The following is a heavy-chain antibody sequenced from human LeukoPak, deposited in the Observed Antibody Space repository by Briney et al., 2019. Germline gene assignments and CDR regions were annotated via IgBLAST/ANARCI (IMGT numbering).Heavy chain of an antibody. CDR2: IYYSGST. D-gene: IGHD4-17*01. CDR3: ARQPTVTYYYYYMDV. Sequence: SETLSPTCAVYGGSFSSYYWGWIRQPPGKGLEWIGTIYYSGSTYYNPSLKSRVTISVDTSKNQFSLKLRSVTAADTAVYYCARQPTVTYYYYYMDVWGKGTTVTVSS. V-gene: IGHV4-39*01. CDR1: GGSFSSYY. J-gene: IGHJ6*03.